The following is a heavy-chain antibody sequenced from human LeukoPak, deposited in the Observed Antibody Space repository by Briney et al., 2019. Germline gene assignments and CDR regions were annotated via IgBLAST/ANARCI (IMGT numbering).Heavy chain of an antibody. CDR2: ISAYNGNT. CDR1: GYTFTSYG. CDR3: ARLVVGATLIFGYYYYYMDV. Sequence: GASVKVSCKASGYTFTSYGISWVRQAPGQGLEWMGWISAYNGNTNYAQKLQGRVTMTTDTSTSTAYMELRSLRSGDTAVYYCARLVVGATLIFGYYYYYMDVWGKGTTVTVSS. V-gene: IGHV1-18*01. D-gene: IGHD1-26*01. J-gene: IGHJ6*03.